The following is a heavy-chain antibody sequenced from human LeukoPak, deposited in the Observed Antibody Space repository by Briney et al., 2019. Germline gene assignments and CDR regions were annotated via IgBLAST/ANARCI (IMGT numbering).Heavy chain of an antibody. CDR2: IRYDGSNK. CDR3: AKDAFRGYSYGYRVSMVWFDQ. J-gene: IGHJ5*02. D-gene: IGHD5-18*01. V-gene: IGHV3-30*02. CDR1: GFTFSSYG. Sequence: PGGSLRLSCTASGFTFSSYGMHWVRQAPGKGLEGVAFIRYDGSNKYYVDSVKGRFTISRDNSKNTLSLQMSSLRAEDTAVYFCAKDAFRGYSYGYRVSMVWFDQWGQGILVTVSS.